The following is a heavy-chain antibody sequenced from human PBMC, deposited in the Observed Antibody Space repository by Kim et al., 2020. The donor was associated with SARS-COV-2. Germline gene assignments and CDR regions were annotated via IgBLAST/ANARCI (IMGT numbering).Heavy chain of an antibody. CDR2: INHSGST. Sequence: SETLSLTCAVYGGSFSGYYWSWIRQPPGKGLEWIGEINHSGSTNYNPSLKSRVTISVDTSKNQFSLKLSSVTAADTAVYYCARKRSGSYTPYYYYGMDV. J-gene: IGHJ6*01. D-gene: IGHD1-26*01. CDR3: ARKRSGSYTPYYYYGMDV. CDR1: GGSFSGYY. V-gene: IGHV4-34*01.